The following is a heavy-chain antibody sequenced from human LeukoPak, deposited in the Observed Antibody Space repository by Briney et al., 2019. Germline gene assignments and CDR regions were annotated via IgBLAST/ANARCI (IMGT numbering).Heavy chain of an antibody. Sequence: GGSLRLSCAASGFTFSSYAMHWVRQAPGKGLEWVAVISYDGSNKYYADSVKGRFTISRDNSKNTLYLQMNSLRAEDTAVYYCARDSQLSYSSSWYSVPGVDYWGQGTLVTVSS. CDR3: ARDSQLSYSSSWYSVPGVDY. CDR2: ISYDGSNK. J-gene: IGHJ4*02. D-gene: IGHD6-13*01. V-gene: IGHV3-30-3*01. CDR1: GFTFSSYA.